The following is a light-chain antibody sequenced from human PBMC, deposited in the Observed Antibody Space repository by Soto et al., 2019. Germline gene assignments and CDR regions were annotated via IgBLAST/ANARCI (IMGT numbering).Light chain of an antibody. CDR3: QQYNNWPL. CDR1: QSVSRNN. V-gene: IGKV3D-15*01. Sequence: ETVLTQSPGTLSLSPGERATLSCRASQSVSRNNLVWYQQRPGQPPRLLIYGASSRATGIPDRFSGSGSGTEFTLTISSLQSEDFAVYYCQQYNNWPLFGQGTKVDIK. CDR2: GAS. J-gene: IGKJ1*01.